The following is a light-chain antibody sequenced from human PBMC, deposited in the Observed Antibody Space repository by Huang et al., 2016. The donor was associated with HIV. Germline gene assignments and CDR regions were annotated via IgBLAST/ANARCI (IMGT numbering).Light chain of an antibody. CDR1: ENIRRY. J-gene: IGKJ2*01. Sequence: DLQMTQSPSSLSASVGDRVTITCRASENIRRYLNWYQQKPGKPPKLLIQSASTVRSGVPSRFSGSGSGTDFTLTITSLQPEDFATYYCQGSLSIPHTFGQGTNLEIK. CDR2: SAS. CDR3: QGSLSIPHT. V-gene: IGKV1-39*01.